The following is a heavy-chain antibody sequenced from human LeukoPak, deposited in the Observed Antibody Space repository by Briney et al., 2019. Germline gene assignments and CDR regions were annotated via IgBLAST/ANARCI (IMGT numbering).Heavy chain of an antibody. CDR1: GLTFTYYA. CDR2: ISGRGGSA. V-gene: IGHV3-23*01. Sequence: PGGSLRLSCTASGLTFTYYAMTWVRQAPGKGLEWVSLISGRGGSAKYADSVKGRFTISRDNSKNTLFLQMSSLRAEDTAIYYCAKVGSSGWYAMDVWGRGTSVTVS. J-gene: IGHJ6*02. D-gene: IGHD6-19*01. CDR3: AKVGSSGWYAMDV.